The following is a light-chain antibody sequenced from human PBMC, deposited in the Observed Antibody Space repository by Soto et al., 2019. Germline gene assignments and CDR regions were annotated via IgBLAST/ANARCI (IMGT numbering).Light chain of an antibody. J-gene: IGKJ1*01. CDR1: QSIRNL. CDR2: GAS. CDR3: QHYNSYSEA. V-gene: IGKV1-5*01. Sequence: DIQMTQSPSSLSASVGDRVTITCRASQSIRNLLNWYQQKPGKAPKLLIYGASTLQSGVPSRFSGSGSGTEFTLTISSLQPDDFATYYCQHYNSYSEAFGQGTKVDIK.